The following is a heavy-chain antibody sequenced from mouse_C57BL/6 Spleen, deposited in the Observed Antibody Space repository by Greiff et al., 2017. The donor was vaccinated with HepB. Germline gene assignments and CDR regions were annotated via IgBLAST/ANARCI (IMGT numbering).Heavy chain of an antibody. CDR3: ARGDAVSYYCDY. V-gene: IGHV3-1*01. D-gene: IGHD3-3*01. CDR2: ISYSGST. J-gene: IGHJ2*01. CDR1: GYSITSGYA. Sequence: EVQLQESGPGMVKPSQSLSLTCTVTGYSITSGYAWHWIRHFPGNTLEWMGYISYSGSTNYNPSLKSRIYITHDTSKNHFFLKLNSMTTEDTATYYCARGDAVSYYCDYWGQGTTLTVSS.